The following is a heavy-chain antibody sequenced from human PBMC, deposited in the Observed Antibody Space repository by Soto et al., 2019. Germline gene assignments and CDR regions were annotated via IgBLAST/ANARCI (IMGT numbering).Heavy chain of an antibody. D-gene: IGHD2-15*01. Sequence: QVQLVESGGGVVQPGRSLRLSCAASGFIFNSYAMHWVRQAPGKGLEWVAVISYDGSNKYYADSVKGRFTISRDNSKNTLYLQMNSLRAEDTAVYYCARTGLLHGMDVWGQGTTVTVSS. CDR3: ARTGLLHGMDV. J-gene: IGHJ6*02. V-gene: IGHV3-30-3*01. CDR1: GFIFNSYA. CDR2: ISYDGSNK.